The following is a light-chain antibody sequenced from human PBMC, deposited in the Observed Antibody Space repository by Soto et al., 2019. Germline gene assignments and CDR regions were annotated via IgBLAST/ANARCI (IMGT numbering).Light chain of an antibody. V-gene: IGKV3-15*01. Sequence: SVMRQSPATLSVSPGEGAPPSCRASQGIGDTLAWYQHKPGQTPRLLIYDTSTRATGVPTRFSGSRSGAEFTLTINSLQSEDFAVYYCQPYNNWPLTFGGGTKVDIK. CDR3: QPYNNWPLT. J-gene: IGKJ4*01. CDR1: QGIGDT. CDR2: DTS.